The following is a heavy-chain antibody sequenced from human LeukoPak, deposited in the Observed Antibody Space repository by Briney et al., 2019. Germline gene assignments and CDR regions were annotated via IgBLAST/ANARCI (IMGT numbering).Heavy chain of an antibody. Sequence: PSETLSLTCTVSGGSISSYYWSWIRQPPGKGLEWIGYIYYSGSTNYNPSLKSRVTISVDTSKNQFSLKLSSVTAADTAVYYCARGYHDILTGENYYYYYTDVWGKGTTVTVSS. CDR1: GGSISSYY. D-gene: IGHD3-9*01. J-gene: IGHJ6*03. V-gene: IGHV4-59*01. CDR2: IYYSGST. CDR3: ARGYHDILTGENYYYYYTDV.